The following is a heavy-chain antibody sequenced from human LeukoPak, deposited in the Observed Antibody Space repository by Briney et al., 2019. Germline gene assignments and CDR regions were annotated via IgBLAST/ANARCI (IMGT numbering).Heavy chain of an antibody. CDR2: INHSGST. CDR1: GGSFSGYY. CDR3: ARPVGGYYYDSSGYYY. Sequence: SETLSLTCAVYGGSFSGYYWSWIRQPPGKGLEWIGEINHSGSTNYNPSLKSRVTISVDTSKNQFSLKLSSVTAADTAVYYCARPVGGYYYDSSGYYYWGQGTLVTVSS. D-gene: IGHD3-22*01. V-gene: IGHV4-34*01. J-gene: IGHJ4*02.